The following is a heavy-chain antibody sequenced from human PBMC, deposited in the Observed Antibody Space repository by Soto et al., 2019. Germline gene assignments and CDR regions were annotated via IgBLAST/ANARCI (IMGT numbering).Heavy chain of an antibody. Sequence: PSETLSLTCTVSGGSISSGDYYWSWIRQPPGKGLEWIGYIYYSGSTYYNPSLKSRVTISVDTSKNQFSLKLSSVTAADTAVYYCARDSGEQPFDRNFDYWGQGTLVTVSS. D-gene: IGHD3-10*01. CDR2: IYYSGST. V-gene: IGHV4-30-4*01. J-gene: IGHJ4*02. CDR3: ARDSGEQPFDRNFDY. CDR1: GGSISSGDYY.